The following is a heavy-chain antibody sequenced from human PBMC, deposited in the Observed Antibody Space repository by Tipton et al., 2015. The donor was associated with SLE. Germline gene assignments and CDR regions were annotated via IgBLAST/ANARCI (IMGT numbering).Heavy chain of an antibody. CDR2: IYYSGST. D-gene: IGHD1-1*01. J-gene: IGHJ5*02. CDR1: GGSISSRDYH. V-gene: IGHV4-39*01. CDR3: ARTSDRALENWFDP. Sequence: TLSLTCTVSGGSISSRDYHWGWIRQPPGKGLEWIGNIYYSGSTYHNPSLKSRVTISVDTSKNQFSLNLNSVTTTDTAVYYCARTSDRALENWFDPWGQGTLVTVSS.